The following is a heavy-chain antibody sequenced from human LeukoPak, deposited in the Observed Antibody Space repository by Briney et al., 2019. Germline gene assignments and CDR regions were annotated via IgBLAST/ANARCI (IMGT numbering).Heavy chain of an antibody. V-gene: IGHV3-48*03. CDR1: GFTFSSYE. D-gene: IGHD6-13*01. Sequence: GGSLRLSCAASGFTFSSYEMNWVRQAPGKGLEGVSYISSSGSTIYYADSVKGRFTISRDNAKNSLYLQMNSLRAEDMAVYYCASAIAAAGTDFDYWGQGTLVTVSS. CDR2: ISSSGSTI. CDR3: ASAIAAAGTDFDY. J-gene: IGHJ4*02.